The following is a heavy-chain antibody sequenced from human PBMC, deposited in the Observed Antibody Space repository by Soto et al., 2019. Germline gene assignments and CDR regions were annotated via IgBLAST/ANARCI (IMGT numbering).Heavy chain of an antibody. CDR1: GGSMRNYF. CDR3: AAGEASSRNLAPYYLDF. D-gene: IGHD6-13*01. V-gene: IGHV4-59*01. J-gene: IGHJ4*02. Sequence: SETLSLTCTVSGGSMRNYFWTWIRQPPGKGLEWIGYIHYSGTTSFFPSYNPSLRSRVTISEDTSKNQFSLKLLSVTTADTAVYFCAAGEASSRNLAPYYLDFWGQGTRVTVS. CDR2: IHYSGTT.